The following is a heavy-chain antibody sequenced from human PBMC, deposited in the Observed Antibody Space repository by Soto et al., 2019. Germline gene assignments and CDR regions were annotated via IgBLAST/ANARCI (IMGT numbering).Heavy chain of an antibody. D-gene: IGHD2-15*01. Sequence: GGSLRLSCAASGFTFSSYAMHWVRQAPGKGLEWVAVISYDGSNKYYADSVKGRFTISRDNSKNTLYLQMNSLRAEDTAVYYCASLSDIVVVVAATTSDYWGQGT. CDR1: GFTFSSYA. CDR2: ISYDGSNK. J-gene: IGHJ4*02. V-gene: IGHV3-30-3*01. CDR3: ASLSDIVVVVAATTSDY.